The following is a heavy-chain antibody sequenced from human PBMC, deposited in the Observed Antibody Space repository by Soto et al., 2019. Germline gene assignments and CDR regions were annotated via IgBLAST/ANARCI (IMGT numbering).Heavy chain of an antibody. CDR3: ARGVVA. V-gene: IGHV4-31*03. CDR2: ISYTGST. CDR1: GASISSGVYY. J-gene: IGHJ5*02. Sequence: TLSLTCTVSGASISSGVYYWSWIRQHPGKGLEWIGFISYTGSTYYNPSLKSRLTISVDTSKNQFSLKLSSVTAADTAVYYCARGVVAWGQGTLVTVSS. D-gene: IGHD2-15*01.